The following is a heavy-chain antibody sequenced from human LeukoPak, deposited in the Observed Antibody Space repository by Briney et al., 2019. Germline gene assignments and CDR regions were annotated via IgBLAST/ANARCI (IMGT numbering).Heavy chain of an antibody. V-gene: IGHV4-59*12. CDR1: GGSIIGYH. J-gene: IGHJ4*02. D-gene: IGHD2-21*02. CDR3: ARGGFYCGGDCYVDY. CDR2: MYYTGST. Sequence: SETLSLTCTVSGGSIIGYHWSWIRQPPGKGLEWIGYMYYTGSTNYNPSLKSRVTISVDTSKNQFSLRLSSVTAADTAVYYCARGGFYCGGDCYVDYWGQGTLVTVSS.